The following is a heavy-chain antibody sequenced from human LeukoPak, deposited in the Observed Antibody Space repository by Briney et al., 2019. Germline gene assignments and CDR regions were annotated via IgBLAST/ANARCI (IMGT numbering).Heavy chain of an antibody. V-gene: IGHV4-59*08. Sequence: SETLSLTCTVSGGSISSYYWSWIRQPPGKGLEWIGYIYYSGSTNYNPSLKSRVTISVDTSKNQFSLKLSSVTAADTAVYYCARGYRAQTLVDTAMETYWGQGTLVTVSS. D-gene: IGHD5-18*01. J-gene: IGHJ4*02. CDR3: ARGYRAQTLVDTAMETY. CDR2: IYYSGST. CDR1: GGSISSYY.